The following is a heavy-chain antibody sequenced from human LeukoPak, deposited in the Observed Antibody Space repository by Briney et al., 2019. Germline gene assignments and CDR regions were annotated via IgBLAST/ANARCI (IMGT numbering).Heavy chain of an antibody. V-gene: IGHV4-34*01. CDR3: ARPRDDYGGNSVGWYFDL. CDR2: INHSGSI. J-gene: IGHJ2*01. Sequence: SETLSLTCAFYGVSFSGYYWSWIRRAPGKGLEWIGEINHSGSINYNPSLKSRVTISVDTSKNQFSLKLSSVTAADTAVYYCARPRDDYGGNSVGWYFDLWGRGTLVTVSS. D-gene: IGHD4-23*01. CDR1: GVSFSGYY.